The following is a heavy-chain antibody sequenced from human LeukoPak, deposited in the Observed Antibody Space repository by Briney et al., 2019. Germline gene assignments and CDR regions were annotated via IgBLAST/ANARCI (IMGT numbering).Heavy chain of an antibody. Sequence: ASVKVSRKVSGYTLTELSMHWVRQAPGKGLEWMGGFDPEDGETIYAQKFQGRVTMTEDTSTDTAYMELSSLRSEDTAVYYCATGLDGYRIFDYWGQGTLVTVSS. V-gene: IGHV1-24*01. CDR2: FDPEDGET. CDR3: ATGLDGYRIFDY. D-gene: IGHD5-24*01. CDR1: GYTLTELS. J-gene: IGHJ4*02.